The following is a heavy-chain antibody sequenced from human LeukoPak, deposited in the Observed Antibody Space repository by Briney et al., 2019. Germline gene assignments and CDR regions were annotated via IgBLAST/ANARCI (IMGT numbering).Heavy chain of an antibody. D-gene: IGHD6-13*01. CDR1: GYTFTSYA. CDR2: INTNTGNP. J-gene: IGHJ4*02. V-gene: IGHV7-4-1*02. Sequence: ASVKVSCKASGYTFTSYAMNWVRQAPGQGLEWMGWINTNTGNPTYAQGFTGQFVFSLDTSVSTAYLQISSLKAEDTAVYYCARDPGSRIAAAATDDYWGQGTLVTVSS. CDR3: ARDPGSRIAAAATDDY.